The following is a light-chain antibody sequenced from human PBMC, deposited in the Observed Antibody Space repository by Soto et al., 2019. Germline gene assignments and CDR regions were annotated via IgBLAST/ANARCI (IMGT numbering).Light chain of an antibody. J-gene: IGLJ1*01. Sequence: QSVLTQPPSVSGAPGQRVTISCTGSSSNIGAGYDVHWYQQLPGTAPKLLIYGNSNRPSGVPDRFSGSKSGTSASLAITGLKAEDEADYYCQSYDSSLSGPLYASGNGTKVTVL. CDR1: SSNIGAGYD. V-gene: IGLV1-40*01. CDR3: QSYDSSLSGPLYA. CDR2: GNS.